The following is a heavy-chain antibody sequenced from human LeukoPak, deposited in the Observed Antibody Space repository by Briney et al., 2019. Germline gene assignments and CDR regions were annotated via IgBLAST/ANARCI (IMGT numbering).Heavy chain of an antibody. Sequence: GGSLRLSCAASGITFSSYSMNWVRQAPGKGLEWIAGIHTDYRTFYADSVKGRFTISRDDSANTVYLQMNTLRAEDTAIFYCANHYGGGQGTLVTVSS. D-gene: IGHD3-16*01. CDR2: IHTDYRT. CDR1: GITFSSYS. V-gene: IGHV3-53*01. CDR3: ANHYG. J-gene: IGHJ4*02.